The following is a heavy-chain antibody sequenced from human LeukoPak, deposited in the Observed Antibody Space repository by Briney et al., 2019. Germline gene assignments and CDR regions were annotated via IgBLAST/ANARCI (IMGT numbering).Heavy chain of an antibody. Sequence: LPGGSLRLSCAASGFTFSSYAMSCVRQAPGKGLEWVSAISGSGGSTYYADSVTGRFTIARDNSKDTLYLQMNSLRSEDPAVYYCARVSGRPAFDIWGQGTMVTVSS. J-gene: IGHJ3*02. V-gene: IGHV3-23*01. CDR3: ARVSGRPAFDI. D-gene: IGHD2-15*01. CDR2: ISGSGGST. CDR1: GFTFSSYA.